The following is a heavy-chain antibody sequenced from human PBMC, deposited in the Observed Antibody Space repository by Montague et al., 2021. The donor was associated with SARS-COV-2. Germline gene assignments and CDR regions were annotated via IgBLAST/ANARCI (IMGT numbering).Heavy chain of an antibody. D-gene: IGHD1-7*01. Sequence: TLSLTCTGSDDSISGGRYYWSWIRQPAGKGLEWIGRIYTSGNTNYNPSLKSRVSMLVDTSKNQLSLKLSSVTAADTAIYYCARARITGTTKDYYGMDVWGQGTTVTVS. CDR2: IYTSGNT. CDR3: ARARITGTTKDYYGMDV. V-gene: IGHV4-61*02. CDR1: DDSISGGRYY. J-gene: IGHJ6*02.